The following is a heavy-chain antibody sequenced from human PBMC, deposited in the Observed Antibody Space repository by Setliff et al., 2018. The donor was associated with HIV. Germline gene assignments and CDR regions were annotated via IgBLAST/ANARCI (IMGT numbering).Heavy chain of an antibody. V-gene: IGHV4-31*03. CDR2: IYYSGST. CDR3: ARQMRYRDGWYPTYYFDY. J-gene: IGHJ4*02. D-gene: IGHD6-19*01. CDR1: GGSISSGGYY. Sequence: KPSETLSLTCTVSGGSISSGGYYWSWIRQHPGKGLEWIGYIYYSGSTYYNPSLKSRVTISVITSKSQFSLKLSSLSASDTAVYYCARQMRYRDGWYPTYYFDYWGQGTLVTVSS.